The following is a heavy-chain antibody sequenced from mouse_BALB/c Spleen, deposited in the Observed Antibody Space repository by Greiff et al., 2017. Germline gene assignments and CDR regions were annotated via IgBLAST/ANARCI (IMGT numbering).Heavy chain of an antibody. V-gene: IGHV5-9-4*01. CDR3: AKNYYGSSYGWAMDY. J-gene: IGHJ4*01. CDR1: GFTFSSYA. CDR2: ISSGGSYT. D-gene: IGHD1-1*01. Sequence: EVKLMESGGGLVKPGGSLKLSCAASGFTFSSYAMSWVRQSPEKRLEWVAEISSGGSYTYYPDTVTGRFTISRDNAKNTLYLEMSSLRSEDTAMYYCAKNYYGSSYGWAMDYWGQGTSVTVSS.